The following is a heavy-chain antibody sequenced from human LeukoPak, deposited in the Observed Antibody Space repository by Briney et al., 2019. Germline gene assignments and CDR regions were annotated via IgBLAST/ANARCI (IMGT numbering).Heavy chain of an antibody. J-gene: IGHJ3*02. V-gene: IGHV4-4*07. Sequence: SSETLSLTCTVSGVSISSYYWSWFRQPGGKGLQWIGRISTSGSTNYNPSLKSRVTISVDTSKNQFSLKLSSVTAADTAVYYCARLRDGYIWGAFDIWGQGTMVTVSS. CDR2: ISTSGST. CDR3: ARLRDGYIWGAFDI. D-gene: IGHD5-24*01. CDR1: GVSISSYY.